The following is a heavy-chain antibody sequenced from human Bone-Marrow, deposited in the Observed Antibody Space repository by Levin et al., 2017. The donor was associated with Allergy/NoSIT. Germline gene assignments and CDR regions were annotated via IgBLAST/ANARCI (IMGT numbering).Heavy chain of an antibody. Sequence: ASVKVSCKVSGYTLTELSMYWVRQAPGKGLEWMGSFDPEDGKTVYAQNFHGRVTMTEDTSTDTAYMELSSLRSDDTAVYYCATGVYCSGTNCYGVGPNWFDPWGQGTLVTVSS. V-gene: IGHV1-24*01. CDR2: FDPEDGKT. J-gene: IGHJ5*02. CDR3: ATGVYCSGTNCYGVGPNWFDP. D-gene: IGHD2-2*01. CDR1: GYTLTELS.